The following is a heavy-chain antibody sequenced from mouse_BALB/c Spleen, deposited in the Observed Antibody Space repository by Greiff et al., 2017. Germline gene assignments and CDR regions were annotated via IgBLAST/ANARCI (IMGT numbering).Heavy chain of an antibody. CDR1: GFTFSDYY. Sequence: EVKVVESGGGLVQPGGSLKLSCAASGFTFSDYYMYWVRQTPEKRLEWVATISDGGSYTYYPDSVKGRFTISRDNAKNNLYLQMSSLKSEDTAMYYCARDRGYYDAMDYWGQGTSVTVSS. D-gene: IGHD2-14*01. V-gene: IGHV5-4*02. CDR3: ARDRGYYDAMDY. J-gene: IGHJ4*01. CDR2: ISDGGSYT.